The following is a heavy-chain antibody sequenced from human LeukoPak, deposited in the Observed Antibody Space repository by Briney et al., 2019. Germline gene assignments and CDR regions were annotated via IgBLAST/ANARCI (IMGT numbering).Heavy chain of an antibody. D-gene: IGHD1-1*01. CDR1: GFTFSNAW. J-gene: IGHJ4*02. V-gene: IGHV3-15*01. CDR3: TTDLDPADPLDY. CDR2: IKSKTDGGTT. Sequence: GGSLRLSCAASGFTFSNAWMSWVRQAPGKGLEWVGRIKSKTDGGTTDYAAPVKGRFTISRDDSKNTLYLQMNSLKTEDTAVYYCTTDLDPADPLDYWGQGTLVTVSS.